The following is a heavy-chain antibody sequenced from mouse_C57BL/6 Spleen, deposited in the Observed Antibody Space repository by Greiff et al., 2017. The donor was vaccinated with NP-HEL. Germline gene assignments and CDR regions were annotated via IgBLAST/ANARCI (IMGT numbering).Heavy chain of an antibody. V-gene: IGHV1-55*01. CDR2: IYPGSGST. CDR3: ARKGSPYWYFDV. CDR1: GYTFTSYW. J-gene: IGHJ1*03. Sequence: QLQQPGAELVKPGASVKMSCKASGYTFTSYWITWVKQRPGQGLEWIGDIYPGSGSTNYNEKFKSKATLTVDTSSSTAYMQLSSLTSEDSAVYYCARKGSPYWYFDVWGTGTTVTVSS.